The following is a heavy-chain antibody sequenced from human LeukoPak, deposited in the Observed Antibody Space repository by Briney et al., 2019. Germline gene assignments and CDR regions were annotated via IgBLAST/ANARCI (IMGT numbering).Heavy chain of an antibody. J-gene: IGHJ4*02. V-gene: IGHV4-4*09. CDR1: GGPISSYY. CDR2: IYTSGST. Sequence: SDTLSLICTVSGGPISSYYWSWIRQPPGKGLEWMGYIYTSGSTNYNPLLKRRVPISVDTSKNQLSLKLSSVTAADTAVYYCARHKGSSWYVTYYWGQGTLVTVSS. CDR3: ARHKGSSWYVTYY. D-gene: IGHD6-13*01.